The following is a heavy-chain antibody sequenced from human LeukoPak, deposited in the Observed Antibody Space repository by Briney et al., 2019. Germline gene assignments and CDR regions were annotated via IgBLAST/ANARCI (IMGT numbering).Heavy chain of an antibody. D-gene: IGHD3-22*01. CDR2: IYTSGST. CDR3: ARDRTYYYDSSGYANAFDI. V-gene: IGHV4-61*02. J-gene: IGHJ3*02. CDR1: GGSISSGSYY. Sequence: KPSQTLSLTCTVSGGSISSGSYYWSWIRQPAGKGLEWVGRIYTSGSTNYNPSLKSRVTTSVDTSKNQFSLKLSSVTAADTAVYYCARDRTYYYDSSGYANAFDIWGQGTMVTVSS.